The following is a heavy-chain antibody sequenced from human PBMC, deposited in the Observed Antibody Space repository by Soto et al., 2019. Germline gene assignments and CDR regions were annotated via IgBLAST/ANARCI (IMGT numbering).Heavy chain of an antibody. CDR2: IYISGSS. D-gene: IGHD2-2*01. CDR3: ARGYCSGTSCPRDWFDP. CDR1: CGSISGYY. V-gene: IGHV4-4*07. Sequence: PSETRSLGCTVSCGSISGYYWRWIRQPAGRGLGGIGHIYISGSSNYNPSLTSRVTMSIATSKHKFSLNLSSVTAADTALYSCARGYCSGTSCPRDWFDPWGQGTPVT. J-gene: IGHJ5*02.